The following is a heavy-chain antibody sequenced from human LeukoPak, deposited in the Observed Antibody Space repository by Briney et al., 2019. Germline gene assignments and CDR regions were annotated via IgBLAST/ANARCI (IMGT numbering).Heavy chain of an antibody. CDR2: ISSSGSTI. CDR3: ATLTGPRTFDY. V-gene: IGHV3-48*03. D-gene: IGHD1-20*01. Sequence: GGSLRLSCAASGFTFSSYEMHWVRQAPGKGLEWVSYISSSGSTIYYADSVKGRFTISRDNAKNSLYLQMDSLRADDTALYYCATLTGPRTFDYWGQGTLVTVSS. CDR1: GFTFSSYE. J-gene: IGHJ4*02.